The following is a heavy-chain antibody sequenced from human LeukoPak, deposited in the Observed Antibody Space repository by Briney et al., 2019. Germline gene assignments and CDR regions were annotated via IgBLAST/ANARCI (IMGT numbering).Heavy chain of an antibody. Sequence: GGSLRLSCAASGFTFSRYWMSWVRQAPGKGLEWVANIKKDGSEKYYVDSVKGRFTISRDNAKNSLYLQMNSLRVEDTAVYYCARLLVYNSGGEAFDYWGPGTLVTVSS. CDR3: ARLLVYNSGGEAFDY. CDR1: GFTFSRYW. J-gene: IGHJ4*02. V-gene: IGHV3-7*01. D-gene: IGHD3-10*01. CDR2: IKKDGSEK.